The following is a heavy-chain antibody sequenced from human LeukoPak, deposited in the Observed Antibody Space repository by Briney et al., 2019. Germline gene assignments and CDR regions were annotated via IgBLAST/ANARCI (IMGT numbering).Heavy chain of an antibody. CDR3: ARDVGPYYYDGGFDY. V-gene: IGHV3-7*01. CDR2: IKQDGSEK. Sequence: GGSLRLSCAASGFTFSSYWMSWVRQAPGKGLEWVANIKQDGSEKYYVDSVKGRFTISRDNAKNSLYLQMNSLRAEDTAVYYCARDVGPYYYDGGFDYWGQGTLVTVSS. CDR1: GFTFSSYW. J-gene: IGHJ4*02. D-gene: IGHD3-22*01.